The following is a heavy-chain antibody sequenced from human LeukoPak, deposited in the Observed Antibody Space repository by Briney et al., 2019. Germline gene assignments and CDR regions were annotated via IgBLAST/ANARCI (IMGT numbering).Heavy chain of an antibody. CDR1: GFTFSNSA. Sequence: GGSLRLSCAASGFTFSNSATNWVRQAPGKGLEWVSTISGSGAGTYYADSVKGRFTISRDDSKNTLYLQMNSLRAEDTAVYYCAEAAGGSSDYWGQGTLVTVSS. D-gene: IGHD3-16*01. CDR3: AEAAGGSSDY. J-gene: IGHJ4*02. V-gene: IGHV3-23*01. CDR2: ISGSGAGT.